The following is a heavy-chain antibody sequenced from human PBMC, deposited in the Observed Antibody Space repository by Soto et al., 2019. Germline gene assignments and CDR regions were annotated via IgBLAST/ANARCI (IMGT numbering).Heavy chain of an antibody. V-gene: IGHV1-18*01. CDR1: GYAFRNYG. CDR3: AQNITSRIDS. Sequence: QVKLVQSGAELRKPGASVKVSCKTSGYAFRNYGISWVRQAPGQGLEWMGWINTYNSYTHSAKKFQGRVIMTIESSTRSAFLEVRNLRSDDTAVYYCAQNITSRIDSWGQGTLVTVSS. J-gene: IGHJ5*01. CDR2: INTYNSYT. D-gene: IGHD2-2*01.